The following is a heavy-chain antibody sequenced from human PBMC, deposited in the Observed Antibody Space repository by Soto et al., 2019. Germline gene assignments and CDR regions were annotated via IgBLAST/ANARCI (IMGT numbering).Heavy chain of an antibody. J-gene: IGHJ6*03. CDR1: GCTFSSYW. V-gene: IGHV3-7*01. Sequence: GGSLRLSCAASGCTFSSYWMSWVRQAPGKGLEWVANIKQDGSEKYYVDSVKGRFTISRDNVKNSLYLQMNSLRAEDTAVYYCARDARDFWSGTYYYYYYMDVWGKGTTVTVSS. CDR3: ARDARDFWSGTYYYYYYMDV. CDR2: IKQDGSEK. D-gene: IGHD3-3*01.